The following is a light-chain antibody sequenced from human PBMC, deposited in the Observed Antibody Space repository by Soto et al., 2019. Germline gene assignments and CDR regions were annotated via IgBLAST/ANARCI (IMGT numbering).Light chain of an antibody. V-gene: IGLV3-21*02. CDR1: NIGSKT. J-gene: IGLJ2*01. CDR3: QVWDNSSDHVL. Sequence: ELTQPPSVSVAPGQTARITCGGDNIGSKTVHWYQQKPGQAPVLVIYDDSDRPSGIPERFSGSNSGNTATLTINRVEAGDEADYCCQVWDNSSDHVLFGGGTQLTVL. CDR2: DDS.